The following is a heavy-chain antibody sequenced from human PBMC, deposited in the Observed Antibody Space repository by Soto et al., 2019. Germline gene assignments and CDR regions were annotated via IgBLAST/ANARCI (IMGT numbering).Heavy chain of an antibody. J-gene: IGHJ4*02. CDR2: IIPIFGTA. CDR3: ASSIN. V-gene: IGHV1-69*13. Sequence: SVKVSCKASGGTFSSYAISWVRQAPGQGLEWMGGIIPIFGTANYAQKFQGRVTITADESTSTAYMLYLQMNSLRADDTAVYYCASSINWGQGTLVTVSS. CDR1: GGTFSSYA.